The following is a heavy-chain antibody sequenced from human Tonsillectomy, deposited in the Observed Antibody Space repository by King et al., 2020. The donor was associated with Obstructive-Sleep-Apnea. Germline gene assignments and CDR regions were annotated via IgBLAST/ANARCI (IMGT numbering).Heavy chain of an antibody. CDR2: IYYSGST. CDR1: GGSISSSSYY. Sequence: QLQESGPGLVKPSETLSLICTDSGGSISSSSYYWGWIRQPPGKGLEWIGSIYYSGSTFYTPSLKSRVTISVDTSTNQFSLKLSSVTVADTAVYYCARNRGVIFDYWGQGTLVTVSS. D-gene: IGHD3-10*01. CDR3: ARNRGVIFDY. J-gene: IGHJ4*02. V-gene: IGHV4-39*07.